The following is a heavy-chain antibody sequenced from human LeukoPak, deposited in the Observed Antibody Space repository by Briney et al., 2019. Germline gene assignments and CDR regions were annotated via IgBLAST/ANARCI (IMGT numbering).Heavy chain of an antibody. Sequence: ASETLSLTCAVYGGSFSGYYWSWIRQPPGKGLEWIGEINHSGSTNYNPSLKSRVTISVDTSKNQFSLKLSSVTAADTAVYYCARAGATDWFDPWGQGTLVTVSS. CDR3: ARAGATDWFDP. D-gene: IGHD1-26*01. CDR1: GGSFSGYY. J-gene: IGHJ5*02. CDR2: INHSGST. V-gene: IGHV4-34*01.